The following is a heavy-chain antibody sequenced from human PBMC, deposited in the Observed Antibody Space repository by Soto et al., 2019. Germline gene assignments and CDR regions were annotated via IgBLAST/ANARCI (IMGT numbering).Heavy chain of an antibody. D-gene: IGHD5-12*01. Sequence: GESLKISCKGSGYSFISYWIGWVRQMPGKGLEWMGIIYPGDSDTRYSPSFQGQVTISADKSISTAYLQWCSLKASDTAMYYCASQEMATKNVDAFDIWGQGTMVTVS. CDR2: IYPGDSDT. CDR3: ASQEMATKNVDAFDI. CDR1: GYSFISYW. V-gene: IGHV5-51*01. J-gene: IGHJ3*02.